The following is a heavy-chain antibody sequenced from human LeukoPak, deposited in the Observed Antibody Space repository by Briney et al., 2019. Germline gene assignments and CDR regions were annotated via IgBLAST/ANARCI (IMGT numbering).Heavy chain of an antibody. J-gene: IGHJ5*02. CDR2: ISYDGSNK. CDR1: GFTFSSYG. V-gene: IGHV3-30*03. Sequence: PGGSLRLSCAASGFTFSSYGMHWVRQAPGKGLEWVAVISYDGSNKYYADSVKGRFTISRDNAKNSLYLQMNSLRAEDTALYYCARGDSSSWCADPWGQGTLVTVSS. D-gene: IGHD6-13*01. CDR3: ARGDSSSWCADP.